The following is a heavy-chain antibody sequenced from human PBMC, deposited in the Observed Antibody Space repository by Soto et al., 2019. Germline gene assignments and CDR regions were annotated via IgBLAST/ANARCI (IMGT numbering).Heavy chain of an antibody. J-gene: IGHJ4*02. CDR2: ITFRGDYT. CDR3: AKLGTMGVFDN. Sequence: EVQLLESGGGLVQPGGSRGLSCAASGFTFSGYAMSGVRQAPGKGLEWLAGITFRGDYTYYADSVKGRFTLSRDNSRNRLDLQMNSLKVEDTALYYCAKLGTMGVFDNWGPGTLLTVSS. D-gene: IGHD1-26*01. V-gene: IGHV3-23*01. CDR1: GFTFSGYA.